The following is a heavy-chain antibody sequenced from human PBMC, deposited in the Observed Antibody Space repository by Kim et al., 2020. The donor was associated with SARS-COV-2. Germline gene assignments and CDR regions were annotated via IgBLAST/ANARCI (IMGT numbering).Heavy chain of an antibody. CDR1: GYAFTSCY. Sequence: ASVKVSCKASGYAFTSCYMHWVRQAPGQGLEWMGIINPNSDGTTYAQKLQGRVTMTIDTSTTTVYMELSSLRSEDTAVYYCACAIPPTVYWGQGTLVTVSS. CDR2: INPNSDGT. D-gene: IGHD2-2*02. J-gene: IGHJ4*02. V-gene: IGHV1-46*01. CDR3: ACAIPPTVY.